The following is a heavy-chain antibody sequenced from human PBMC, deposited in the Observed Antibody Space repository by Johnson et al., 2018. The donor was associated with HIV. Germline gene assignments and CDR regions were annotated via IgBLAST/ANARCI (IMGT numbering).Heavy chain of an antibody. Sequence: QMLLVESGGGVVQPGRSLRLSCAASGFTFSSYGMHWVRQAPGKGLEWVSVIYSGDSTYYADSVKGRFTISRDNSKNTLYLQMNSLRAEDTAVYYCAKDMGGDRNAFDIWGQGTMVTVSS. CDR1: GFTFSSYG. CDR3: AKDMGGDRNAFDI. V-gene: IGHV3-NL1*01. J-gene: IGHJ3*02. D-gene: IGHD1-26*01. CDR2: IYSGDST.